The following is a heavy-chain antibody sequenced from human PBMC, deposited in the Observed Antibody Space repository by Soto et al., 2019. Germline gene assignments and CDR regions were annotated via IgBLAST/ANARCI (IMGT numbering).Heavy chain of an antibody. CDR3: ARGKHYLDTSGVVPFDY. V-gene: IGHV3-11*06. CDR2: ISSSTSHT. CDR1: GFTFSDYS. J-gene: IGHJ4*02. Sequence: QVQVVESGGGLVKPGGSLRLSCAASGFTFSDYSMSWIRQAPGKGLEWISDISSSTSHTDYADSVKGRFTISRDNAKNSLHLQMNSLRAEDTAVYYCARGKHYLDTSGVVPFDYGGQGTLVTVSS. D-gene: IGHD3-22*01.